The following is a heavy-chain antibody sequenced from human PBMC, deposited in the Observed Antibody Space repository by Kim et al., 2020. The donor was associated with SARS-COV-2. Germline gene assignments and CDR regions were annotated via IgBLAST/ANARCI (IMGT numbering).Heavy chain of an antibody. D-gene: IGHD6-13*01. CDR1: GFTFSSYA. Sequence: GGSLRLSCAASGFTFSSYAMSWVRQAPGKGPEWVSAISGSGGSTYYADSVKGRFTISRDNSKNTLYLQMNSLRAEDTAVYYCAKEGPYNSSSWLVPFDYWGQGTLVTVSS. CDR3: AKEGPYNSSSWLVPFDY. CDR2: ISGSGGST. V-gene: IGHV3-23*01. J-gene: IGHJ4*02.